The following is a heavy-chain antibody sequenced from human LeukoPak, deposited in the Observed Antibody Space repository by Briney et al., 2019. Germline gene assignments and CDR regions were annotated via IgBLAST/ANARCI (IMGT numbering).Heavy chain of an antibody. J-gene: IGHJ6*03. CDR3: AKGTYSDHPHYMDV. CDR2: ISASGGRT. CDR1: GFTVSNYA. Sequence: GGSLRLSCAASGFTVSNYAMSWLRRAPGKGLVWVSAISASGGRTEYTDSGKGRFTISRDSSKNTLHLQMNSLRVEDTAVYYCAKGTYSDHPHYMDVWGKGTTVTVSS. V-gene: IGHV3-23*01. D-gene: IGHD4-17*01.